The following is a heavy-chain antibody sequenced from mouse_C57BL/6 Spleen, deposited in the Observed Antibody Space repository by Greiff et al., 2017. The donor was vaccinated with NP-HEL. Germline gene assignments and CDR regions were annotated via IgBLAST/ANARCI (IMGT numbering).Heavy chain of an antibody. Sequence: EVKLMESGGGLVKPGGSLKLSCAASGFTFSDYGMHWVRQAPEKGLEWVAYISSGSSTIYYADTVKGRFTISRDNAKNTLFLQMTSLRSEDTAMYYCASNYYGSPYAMDYWGQGTSVTVSS. CDR3: ASNYYGSPYAMDY. CDR2: ISSGSSTI. CDR1: GFTFSDYG. V-gene: IGHV5-17*01. D-gene: IGHD1-1*01. J-gene: IGHJ4*01.